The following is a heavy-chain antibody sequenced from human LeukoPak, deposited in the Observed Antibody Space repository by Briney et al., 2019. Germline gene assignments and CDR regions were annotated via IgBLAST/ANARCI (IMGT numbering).Heavy chain of an antibody. Sequence: PGGSLRLSCAASGFTFSDYSMNWVRQAPGKGLERISYISGRSSTIYYADSVKGRFTISRDNAKNTLHLQMSSLRAEDTAVYYCARGPPNSGSYHTDWGQGTLVTVSS. CDR2: ISGRSSTI. D-gene: IGHD1-26*01. V-gene: IGHV3-48*04. CDR3: ARGPPNSGSYHTD. CDR1: GFTFSDYS. J-gene: IGHJ4*02.